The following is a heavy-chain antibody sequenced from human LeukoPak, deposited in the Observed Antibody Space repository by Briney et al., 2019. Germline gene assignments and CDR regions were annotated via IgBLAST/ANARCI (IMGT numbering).Heavy chain of an antibody. CDR3: AKDSQSVAFFLDDAFDL. D-gene: IGHD2/OR15-2a*01. CDR2: IWYDGSNK. CDR1: GFSFSHYG. V-gene: IGHV3-33*06. Sequence: GGSLRLSCEASGFSFSHYGMHWVRQAPGKGLEWVAVIWYDGSNKYYADSVKGRFTSARDNSKSTLYLQMNSLRVEDTAVYYCAKDSQSVAFFLDDAFDLWGHGRLVTVSA. J-gene: IGHJ3*01.